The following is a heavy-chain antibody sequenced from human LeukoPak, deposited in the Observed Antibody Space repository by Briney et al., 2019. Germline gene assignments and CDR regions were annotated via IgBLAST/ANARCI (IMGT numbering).Heavy chain of an antibody. V-gene: IGHV4-4*07. J-gene: IGHJ6*03. Sequence: KPSETLSLTCTVSGGSISSYYWSWIRQPAGKGLEWIGRTYTSGSTNYNPSLKSRVTMSVDTSKNQFSLKLSSVTAADTAVYYCARTSRDYYYYYMDVWGKGTTVTVSS. CDR3: ARTSRDYYYYYMDV. CDR2: TYTSGST. CDR1: GGSISSYY.